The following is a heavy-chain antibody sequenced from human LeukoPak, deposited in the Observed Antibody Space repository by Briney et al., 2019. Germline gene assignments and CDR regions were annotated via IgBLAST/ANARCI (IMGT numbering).Heavy chain of an antibody. CDR1: GFTFSNYA. V-gene: IGHV3-23*01. CDR2: ISGSAITT. J-gene: IGHJ4*02. D-gene: IGHD3-10*01. Sequence: GGSLRLSCTTSGFTFSNYAMSWVRQAPGKGLEWVSSISGSAITTYYADSVKGRFAISRDNSKNTLYLQMTSLRAEDTAVYYCAKNQRFGDLDDYRGQGTLVTVSS. CDR3: AKNQRFGDLDDY.